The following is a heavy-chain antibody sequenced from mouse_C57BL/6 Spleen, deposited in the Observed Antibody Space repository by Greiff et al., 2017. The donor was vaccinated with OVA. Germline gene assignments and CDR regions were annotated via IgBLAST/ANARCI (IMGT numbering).Heavy chain of an antibody. CDR3: ARRSSYYYGSSYDYFDY. CDR2: INPNNGGT. D-gene: IGHD1-1*01. V-gene: IGHV1-22*01. Sequence: DVQLQESGPELVKPGASVTMSCKASGYTFTDYNMHWVKQSPGKSLEWIGDINPNNGGTSYNQKFKGKATLTVNKSSSTAYMELRSLTSEDSAVYYCARRSSYYYGSSYDYFDYWGQGTTLTVSS. CDR1: GYTFTDYN. J-gene: IGHJ2*01.